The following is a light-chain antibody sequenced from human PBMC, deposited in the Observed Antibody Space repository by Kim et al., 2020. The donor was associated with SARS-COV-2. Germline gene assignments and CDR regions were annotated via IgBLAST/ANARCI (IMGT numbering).Light chain of an antibody. CDR1: QRISRW. V-gene: IGKV1-5*03. CDR2: KAS. CDR3: QQYNSYRYT. Sequence: SACVGDRGTSTCRAGQRISRWLAWYQQKPGEAPKLLIYKASSLESGVPSRVSGSGSGTEFTLTISSLQPDGFATYYCQQYNSYRYTFGQGTKLEI. J-gene: IGKJ2*01.